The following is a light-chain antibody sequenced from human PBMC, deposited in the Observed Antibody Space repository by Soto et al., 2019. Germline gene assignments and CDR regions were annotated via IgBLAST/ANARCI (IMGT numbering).Light chain of an antibody. V-gene: IGKV2-28*01. J-gene: IGKJ4*01. Sequence: DIVMTQSPLSLPVTPGEPASISCRSSQILLHSNGYNYLDWYLQKPGQSPQLLIYLGSNRASGVPDRFSGSGSGTDFTLKISRVEAEDVGVYYCMQAIQTPLTFGGGTKLEIK. CDR3: MQAIQTPLT. CDR2: LGS. CDR1: QILLHSNGYNY.